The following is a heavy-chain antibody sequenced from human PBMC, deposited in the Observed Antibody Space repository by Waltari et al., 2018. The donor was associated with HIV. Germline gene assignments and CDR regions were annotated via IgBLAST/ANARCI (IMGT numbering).Heavy chain of an antibody. D-gene: IGHD6-19*01. J-gene: IGHJ4*02. CDR3: ASWIAVAGNEPRRSCDY. CDR1: GYTLTELS. V-gene: IGHV1-24*01. CDR2: CDPEDGET. Sequence: QVQLVQSGAEVKKPGASVKVSCKVSGYTLTELSMHWVRQAPGKGLEWMGGCDPEDGETIYAQKFQGRVTMTEDTSTDTAYMELSSLRSEDTAVYYCASWIAVAGNEPRRSCDYWGQGTLVTVSS.